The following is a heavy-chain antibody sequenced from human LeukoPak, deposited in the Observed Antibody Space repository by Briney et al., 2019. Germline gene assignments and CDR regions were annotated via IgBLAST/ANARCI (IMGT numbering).Heavy chain of an antibody. CDR3: AKDIEPISSSWDASDV. J-gene: IGHJ3*01. V-gene: IGHV3-66*01. Sequence: GGSLRLSCAASGFTVSSNYMSWVRQAPGKGLDWVSVIYSGGNTYYADSVKGRFTISRDNSKNTLYLQMNSLRADDTAVYYCAKDIEPISSSWDASDVWGQGTMVTVSS. CDR2: IYSGGNT. CDR1: GFTVSSNY. D-gene: IGHD6-13*01.